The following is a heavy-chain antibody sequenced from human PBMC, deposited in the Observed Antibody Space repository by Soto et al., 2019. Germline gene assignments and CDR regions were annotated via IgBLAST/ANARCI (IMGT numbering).Heavy chain of an antibody. Sequence: ASVKVSCKASGYTFTGYYMHWVRQAPGQGLEWMGWINPNSGGTNYAQKFQGWVTMTRDTSISTAYMELRRLRSDDTAVYYCARDNDFWSGYAMVHAFDIWGQGTLVTVSS. CDR2: INPNSGGT. D-gene: IGHD3-3*01. V-gene: IGHV1-2*04. J-gene: IGHJ3*02. CDR1: GYTFTGYY. CDR3: ARDNDFWSGYAMVHAFDI.